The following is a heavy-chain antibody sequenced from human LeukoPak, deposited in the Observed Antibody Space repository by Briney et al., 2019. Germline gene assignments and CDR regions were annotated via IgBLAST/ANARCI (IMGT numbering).Heavy chain of an antibody. Sequence: SETLSLTCTVSGDSISSYYWSWIRQPPGKGLEWIGYIYYSGSTNYNPSLKSRVTISVDTSKNQFSLKLSSVTAADTAVYYCASSYGPSYFDYWGQGTLVTVSS. J-gene: IGHJ4*02. CDR3: ASSYGPSYFDY. D-gene: IGHD5-18*01. CDR1: GDSISSYY. V-gene: IGHV4-59*01. CDR2: IYYSGST.